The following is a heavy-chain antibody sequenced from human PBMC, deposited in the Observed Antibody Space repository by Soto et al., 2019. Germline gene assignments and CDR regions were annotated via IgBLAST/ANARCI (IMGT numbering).Heavy chain of an antibody. CDR2: INPILDST. CDR3: ATMKRARLDS. V-gene: IGHV1-69*09. Sequence: QEQVVQSGPAMKEPGSSVKVSCRASGIMSSGYGFSWVRQAPGQGLEWVGRINPILDSTHYAQNLQGSVSITVDKSTDTAYLEVTSLRLEDPAIYFCATMKRARLDSWGRGTVVTVSS. CDR1: GIMSSGYG. D-gene: IGHD6-25*01. J-gene: IGHJ4*02.